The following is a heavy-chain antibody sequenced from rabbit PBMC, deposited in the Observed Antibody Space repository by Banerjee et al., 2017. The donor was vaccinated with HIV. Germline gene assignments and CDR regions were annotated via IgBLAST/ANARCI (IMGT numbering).Heavy chain of an antibody. CDR3: ARDLAGVIGWNFDL. CDR1: GFSFSGNYY. CDR2: IYAGGRGTT. Sequence: QEQLVESGGGLGQPEGSLTLTCTASGFSFSGNYYMCWVRQAPGKGLEWLACIYAGGRGTTYYATWARGPFTISKTSSTTVTLQMTSLTAADTATYFCARDLAGVIGWNFDLWGQGTLVTVS. V-gene: IGHV1S45*01. D-gene: IGHD4-1*01. J-gene: IGHJ4*01.